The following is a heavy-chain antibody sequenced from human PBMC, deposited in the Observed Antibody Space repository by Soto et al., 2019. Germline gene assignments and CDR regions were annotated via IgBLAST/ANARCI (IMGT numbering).Heavy chain of an antibody. V-gene: IGHV3-30-3*01. Sequence: QVQLVESGGGVAQPGRSLRLSCAASGFTFSSYAMHWVRQAPGKGLEWVAVISYDGSNKYYADSVKGRFTISRDNSKNTLYLQMNSLRAEDTAVYYCATLMTTAGAFDIWGQGTMVTVSS. CDR3: ATLMTTAGAFDI. D-gene: IGHD4-17*01. CDR1: GFTFSSYA. J-gene: IGHJ3*02. CDR2: ISYDGSNK.